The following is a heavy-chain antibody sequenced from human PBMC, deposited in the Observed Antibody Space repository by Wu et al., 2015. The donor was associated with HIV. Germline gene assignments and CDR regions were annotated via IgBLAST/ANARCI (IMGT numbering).Heavy chain of an antibody. CDR3: ARAPKYYYDSSGYYAPGAFDI. V-gene: IGHV1-69*13. CDR2: IIPIFGTA. J-gene: IGHJ3*02. Sequence: QVQLVQSGAEVKKPGSSVKVSCKASGGTFSSYAISWVRQAPGQGLEWMGRIIPIFGTANYAQKFQGRVTITADESTSTAYMELSSLRSEDTAVYYCARAPKYYYDSSGYYAPGAFDIWGQGTMVTVSS. CDR1: GGTFSSYA. D-gene: IGHD3-22*01.